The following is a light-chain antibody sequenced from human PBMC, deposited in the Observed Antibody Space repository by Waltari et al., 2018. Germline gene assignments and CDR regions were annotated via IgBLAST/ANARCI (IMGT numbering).Light chain of an antibody. Sequence: QSALTQPASVSGSPGQSITISCTGTSSDVGGYNYVSWYQKHPGTAPKLMIYDVSKRPSGVSYRCSGSKSGNTASLTISGLQAEDEADYYCSSYTSRSTLVVFGGGTKLTVL. CDR1: SSDVGGYNY. CDR3: SSYTSRSTLVV. J-gene: IGLJ2*01. CDR2: DVS. V-gene: IGLV2-14*03.